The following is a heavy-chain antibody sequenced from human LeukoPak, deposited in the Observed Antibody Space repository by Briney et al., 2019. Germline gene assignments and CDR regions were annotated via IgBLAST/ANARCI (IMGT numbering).Heavy chain of an antibody. CDR1: GGTFSSYA. Sequence: SVKVSCKASGGTFSSYAISWVRQAPGQGLQWMGGIIPIFGTANYAQKFQGRVTITADKSTSTAYMELSSLRSEDTAVYYCARVWGDSYGSQSYYYYYMDVWGKGTTVTVSS. CDR2: IIPIFGTA. D-gene: IGHD5-18*01. J-gene: IGHJ6*03. CDR3: ARVWGDSYGSQSYYYYYMDV. V-gene: IGHV1-69*06.